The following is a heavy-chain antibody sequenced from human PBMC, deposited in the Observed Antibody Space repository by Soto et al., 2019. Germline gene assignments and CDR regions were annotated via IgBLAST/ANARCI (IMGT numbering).Heavy chain of an antibody. D-gene: IGHD6-19*01. CDR2: ISGSGGST. CDR3: AKVILIKYSSGWYEYFDY. V-gene: IGHV3-23*01. CDR1: GFTFSSYA. Sequence: EVQLLESGGGLVQPGGSLRLSCAASGFTFSSYAMSWVRQAPGKGLEWVSAISGSGGSTYYADSVKGRFTISRDNSKNTLYLQMNSLRAEDTAVYYCAKVILIKYSSGWYEYFDYWGQGTLVTVSS. J-gene: IGHJ4*02.